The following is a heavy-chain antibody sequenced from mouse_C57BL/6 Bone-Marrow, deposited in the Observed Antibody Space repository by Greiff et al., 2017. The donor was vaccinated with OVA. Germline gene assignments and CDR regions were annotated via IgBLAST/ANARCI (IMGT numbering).Heavy chain of an antibody. J-gene: IGHJ1*03. D-gene: IGHD2-3*01. V-gene: IGHV1-18*01. CDR1: GYTFTDYN. CDR2: INPNNGGT. CDR3: ARLDGYGAYWYFDV. Sequence: EVQLQQSGPELVKPGASVKIPCKASGYTFTDYNMDWVKQSHGKSLEWIGDINPNNGGTIYNQKFKGKATLTVDKSSSTAYMELRSLTSEDTAVYYCARLDGYGAYWYFDVWGTGTTVTVSS.